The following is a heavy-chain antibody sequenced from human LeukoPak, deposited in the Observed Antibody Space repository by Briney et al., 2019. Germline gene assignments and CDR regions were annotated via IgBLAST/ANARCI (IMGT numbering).Heavy chain of an antibody. CDR3: ARALRSPGDSGLDY. CDR1: GFTFSSNY. CDR2: INIDGSDT. V-gene: IGHV3-74*03. J-gene: IGHJ4*02. D-gene: IGHD3-10*01. Sequence: GGSLRLSXAASGFTFSSNYMHWVRQAPGKGLVWVSRINIDGSDTTYADFVKGRFTIPRDNAKNTLYLEMNSLRAEDTAVYYCARALRSPGDSGLDYWGQGALVTVSS.